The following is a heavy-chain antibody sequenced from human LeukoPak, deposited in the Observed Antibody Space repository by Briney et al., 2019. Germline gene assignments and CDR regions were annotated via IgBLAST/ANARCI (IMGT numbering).Heavy chain of an antibody. V-gene: IGHV4-59*01. CDR3: ARDGPSANWFDP. CDR2: IYYSGST. J-gene: IGHJ5*02. Sequence: SETLSLTCIVSGGSISSYYWSWIRQPPGKGLEWIGYIYYSGSTNYNPSLKSRVTISVDTSKNQFSLKLSSVTAADTAVYYCARDGPSANWFDPWGQGTLVTVSS. CDR1: GGSISSYY.